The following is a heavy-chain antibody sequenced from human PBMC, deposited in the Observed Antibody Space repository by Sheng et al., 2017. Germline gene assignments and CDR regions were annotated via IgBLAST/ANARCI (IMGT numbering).Heavy chain of an antibody. CDR1: GFTFNHNG. D-gene: IGHD6-19*01. V-gene: IGHV3-33*01. Sequence: QVQLVESGGGVVQPGRSLRLSCAASGFTFNHNGMHWVRQAPGKGLEWVAVIWNDGTKKYYADSVKGRFTVSRDNSKNTLFLHMDNLRAEDSAVYYCTRDTWLTPTTKYLDFWGQGTLVTVSS. J-gene: IGHJ4*02. CDR3: TRDTWLTPTTKYLDF. CDR2: IWNDGTKK.